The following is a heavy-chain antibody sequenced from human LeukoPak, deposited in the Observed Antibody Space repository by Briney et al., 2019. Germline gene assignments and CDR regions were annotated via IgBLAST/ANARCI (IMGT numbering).Heavy chain of an antibody. V-gene: IGHV3-48*01. CDR3: ARERGPVDY. D-gene: IGHD3-10*01. J-gene: IGHJ4*02. CDR1: GFTFSSYS. CDR2: ISSSSGTI. Sequence: GGSLRLSCAASGFTFSSYSMNWVRQAPGKGLEWASYISSSSGTIYYADSLQGRFTISRDNAKNSLYLQMNSLRAEDTAVYYCARERGPVDYWGQGTLVSVSS.